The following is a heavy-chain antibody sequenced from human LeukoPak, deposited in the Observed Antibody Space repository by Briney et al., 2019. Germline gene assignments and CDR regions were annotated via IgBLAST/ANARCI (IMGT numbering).Heavy chain of an antibody. J-gene: IGHJ4*02. Sequence: GGSLRLSCAASGFTFRHYWKHWVRHVPGEGLVWVSRIYDDGCATFYAAPEERRFTISRDNSKNTLYLQMNSLRAEDTAVHYCAKGPIVVVISNFDYWGQGTLVTVSS. V-gene: IGHV3-74*01. CDR2: IYDDGCAT. CDR3: AKGPIVVVISNFDY. D-gene: IGHD3-22*01. CDR1: GFTFRHYW.